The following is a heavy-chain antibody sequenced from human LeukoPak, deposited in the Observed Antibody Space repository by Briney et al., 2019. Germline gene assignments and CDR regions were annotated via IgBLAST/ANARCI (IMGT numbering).Heavy chain of an antibody. CDR2: ISGSGGNT. CDR1: GFTFSSYA. D-gene: IGHD2-15*01. V-gene: IGHV3-23*01. CDR3: AKEIVRGDCSGGCGYPLDP. Sequence: PGGPLRLSCAASGFTFSSYAMSWVRQAPGKGLEWVSTISGSGGNTYYADSVKGRFTISRDNSKNTLYLQMNSLRAEDTTVYYCAKEIVRGDCSGGCGYPLDPWGQGTLVTVSS. J-gene: IGHJ5*02.